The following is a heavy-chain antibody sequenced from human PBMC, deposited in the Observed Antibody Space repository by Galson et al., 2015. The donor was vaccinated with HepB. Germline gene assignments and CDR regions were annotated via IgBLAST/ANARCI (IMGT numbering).Heavy chain of an antibody. CDR2: IYGGGDT. CDR3: AQLGTGY. CDR1: GFTVSSNY. D-gene: IGHD7-27*01. V-gene: IGHV3-53*01. Sequence: SLRLSCAASGFTVSSNYMNWVRQAPGKGLEWVSVIYGGGDTYYADSAKGRFTISKDNSKNTLYLQMNSLRADDTAVYYCAQLGTGYWGRGTLVTVSS. J-gene: IGHJ4*02.